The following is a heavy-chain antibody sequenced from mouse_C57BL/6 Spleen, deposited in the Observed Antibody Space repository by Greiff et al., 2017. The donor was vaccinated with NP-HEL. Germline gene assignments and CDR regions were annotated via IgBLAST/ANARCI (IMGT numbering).Heavy chain of an antibody. CDR2: IFPGSGST. V-gene: IGHV1-75*01. CDR1: GYTFTDYY. CDR3: ANHYYGSRAWFAY. D-gene: IGHD1-1*01. Sequence: VKLQESGPELVKPGASVKISCKASGYTFTDYYINWVKQRPGQGLEWIGWIFPGSGSTYYNEKFKGKATLTVDKSSSTAYMLLSSLTSEDSAVYFCANHYYGSRAWFAYWGQGTLVTVSA. J-gene: IGHJ3*01.